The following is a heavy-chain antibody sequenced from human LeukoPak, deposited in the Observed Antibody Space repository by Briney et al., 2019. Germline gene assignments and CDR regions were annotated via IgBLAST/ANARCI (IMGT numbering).Heavy chain of an antibody. CDR2: TYYRSKWYN. CDR3: AGHREDTTYYSLLPFDI. D-gene: IGHD2/OR15-2a*01. J-gene: IGHJ3*02. CDR1: GDSVSSNSAA. V-gene: IGHV6-1*01. Sequence: SQTLSLTCAISGDSVSSNSAAWNWIRQSPSRGLEWLGRTYYRSKWYNDYAVSVKSRITINPDTSKNQFSLKLSSVTAADAAVYYCAGHREDTTYYSLLPFDIWGQGTMVTVSS.